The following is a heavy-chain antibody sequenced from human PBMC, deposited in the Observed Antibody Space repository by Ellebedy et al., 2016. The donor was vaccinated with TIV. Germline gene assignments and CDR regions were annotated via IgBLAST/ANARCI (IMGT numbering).Heavy chain of an antibody. CDR2: ISSSSSYI. CDR3: ARSDYGDSPDDY. J-gene: IGHJ4*02. Sequence: GGSLRLXXAASGFTFSSYSMNWVRQAPGKGLEWVSSISSSSSYIYYADSVKGRFTISRDNAKNSLYLQMNSLRAEDTAVYYCARSDYGDSPDDYWGQGTLVTVSS. D-gene: IGHD4-17*01. CDR1: GFTFSSYS. V-gene: IGHV3-21*01.